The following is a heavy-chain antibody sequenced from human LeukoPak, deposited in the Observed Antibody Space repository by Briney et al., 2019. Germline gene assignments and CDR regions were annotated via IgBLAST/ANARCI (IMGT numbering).Heavy chain of an antibody. J-gene: IGHJ6*03. D-gene: IGHD2-15*01. CDR2: INHSGST. CDR1: GGSISSSNW. CDR3: ARGRNTLGYCSGGSCYSGYYYYYMDV. V-gene: IGHV4-4*02. Sequence: SETLSLTCAVSGGSISSSNWWSWVRQPPGKGLEWIGEINHSGSTNYNPSLKSRVTISVDTSKNQFSLKLSSVTAADTAVYYCARGRNTLGYCSGGSCYSGYYYYYMDVWGKGTTVTVSS.